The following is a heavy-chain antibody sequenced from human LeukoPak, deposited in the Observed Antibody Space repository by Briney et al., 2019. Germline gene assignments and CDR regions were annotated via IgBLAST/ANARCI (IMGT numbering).Heavy chain of an antibody. J-gene: IGHJ4*02. CDR1: GYTFTGYY. Sequence: GASVKVSCKASGYTFTGYYMHWVRQAPGQGLEWMGWINPNSGGTNYAQKFQGRVTMTRDTSISTAYMELSRLRSDDTAVYYCARLWAVAGTDCFDYWGQGTLVTVSS. V-gene: IGHV1-2*02. D-gene: IGHD6-19*01. CDR3: ARLWAVAGTDCFDY. CDR2: INPNSGGT.